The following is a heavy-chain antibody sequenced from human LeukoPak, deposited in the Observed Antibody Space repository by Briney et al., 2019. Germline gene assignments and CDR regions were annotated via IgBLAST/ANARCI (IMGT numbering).Heavy chain of an antibody. D-gene: IGHD6-19*01. J-gene: IGHJ4*02. CDR3: ARVNSGWYGRLDY. CDR1: GASISIYY. Sequence: SECLSLTCTVSGASISIYYWSWIRQPAGKGLEWIGCIYGSESINYNPSLKSRVTMSVDTSKNQFSLKLSSVTAADTAVYYCARVNSGWYGRLDYWGPGTLVTVSS. V-gene: IGHV4-4*07. CDR2: IYGSESI.